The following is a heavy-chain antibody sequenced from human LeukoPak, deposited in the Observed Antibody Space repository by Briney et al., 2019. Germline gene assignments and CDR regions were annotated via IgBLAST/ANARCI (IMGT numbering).Heavy chain of an antibody. CDR2: IDNSGSA. D-gene: IGHD6-13*01. Sequence: SETLSLTCTVSGGSISTSSYNRGWIRQSPGKGLEWIGTIDNSGSAYYNPSLKSRVTISVDTSKDQLSLKVTSVTAADTAVYYCARPPGIAAAWFYPWGQGTLVTVSS. CDR3: ARPPGIAAAWFYP. V-gene: IGHV4-39*01. CDR1: GGSISTSSYN. J-gene: IGHJ5*02.